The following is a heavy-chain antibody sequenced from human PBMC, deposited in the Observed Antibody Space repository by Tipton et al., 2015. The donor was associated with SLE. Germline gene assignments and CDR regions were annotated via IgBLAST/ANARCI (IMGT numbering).Heavy chain of an antibody. Sequence: TLSLTCAVYGGSFSGYYWSWIRQPPGKGLEWIGYIYYSGSTNYNPSLKSRVTISVDTSKNQFSLKLSSVTAADTAVYYCARVRGSGMGWFDPWGQGTLVTVSS. V-gene: IGHV4-34*11. J-gene: IGHJ5*02. CDR2: IYYSGST. D-gene: IGHD1-26*01. CDR3: ARVRGSGMGWFDP. CDR1: GGSFSGYY.